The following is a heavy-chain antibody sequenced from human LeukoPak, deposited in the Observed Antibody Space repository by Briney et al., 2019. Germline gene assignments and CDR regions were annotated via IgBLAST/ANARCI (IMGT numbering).Heavy chain of an antibody. CDR1: GFTFSSYG. D-gene: IGHD3-22*01. CDR3: AKGQYYYDSSGYYSVPYYYYGMDV. CDR2: ISYDGSNK. J-gene: IGHJ6*02. Sequence: GRSLRLSCAASGFTFSSYGMHWVRQAPGKGLEWVAVISYDGSNKYYADSVKGRFTISRDNSKNTLYLQMNSLRAEDTAVYYCAKGQYYYDSSGYYSVPYYYYGMDVWGQGTTVTVSS. V-gene: IGHV3-30*18.